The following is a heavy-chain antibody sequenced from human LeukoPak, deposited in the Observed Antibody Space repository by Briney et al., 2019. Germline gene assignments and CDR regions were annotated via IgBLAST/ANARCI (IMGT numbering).Heavy chain of an antibody. CDR1: GFTFSNAW. V-gene: IGHV3-23*01. J-gene: IGHJ4*02. D-gene: IGHD6-13*01. Sequence: GGSLRLSCAASGFTFSNAWMSWVRQAPGKGLEWVSAISGSGGSTYYADSVKGRFTISRDNSKNTLYLQMNSLRAEDTAVYYCAKAVIAAAIYNYWGQGTLVTVSS. CDR2: ISGSGGST. CDR3: AKAVIAAAIYNY.